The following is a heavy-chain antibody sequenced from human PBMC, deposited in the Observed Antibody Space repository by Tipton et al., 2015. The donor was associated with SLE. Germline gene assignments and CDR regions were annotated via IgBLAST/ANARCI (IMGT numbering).Heavy chain of an antibody. CDR1: GFTFSSYA. J-gene: IGHJ4*02. CDR2: VSSNGGST. D-gene: IGHD3-22*01. Sequence: GSLRLSCAASGFTFSSYAMHWVRQAPGKGLEYVSAVSSNGGSTYYADSVKGRFTISRDNSKNTLYLQMGSLRAEDMAVYYCAKDLITMIAGDYWGQGTLVTVSS. V-gene: IGHV3-64*02. CDR3: AKDLITMIAGDY.